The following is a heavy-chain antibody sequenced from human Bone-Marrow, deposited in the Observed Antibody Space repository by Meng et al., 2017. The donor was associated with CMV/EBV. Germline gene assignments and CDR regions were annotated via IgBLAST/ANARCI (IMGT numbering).Heavy chain of an antibody. Sequence: GSLRLSCAVSGGSISSSNWWSWVRQPPGKGLEWIGEIYHSGSTNYNPSLKSRVTISVDKSKNQFSLKLSSVTAADTAVYYCARDRAARYSSSWFFDYWGQGTLVTGSS. CDR2: IYHSGST. J-gene: IGHJ4*02. V-gene: IGHV4-4*02. CDR3: ARDRAARYSSSWFFDY. D-gene: IGHD6-13*01. CDR1: GGSISSSNW.